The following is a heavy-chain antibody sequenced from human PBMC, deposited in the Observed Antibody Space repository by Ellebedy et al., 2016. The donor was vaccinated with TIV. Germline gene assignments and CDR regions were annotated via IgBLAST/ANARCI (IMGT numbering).Heavy chain of an antibody. CDR1: AFSTSG. V-gene: IGHV3-30*02. D-gene: IGHD3-16*01. CDR2: IRSDGSNK. Sequence: PRGSLRLSCAASAFSTSGMHWVRQAPGRGLEWVAFIRSDGSNKYYADSVEGRFTISRDHSKNTLDLQMTNLRPEDTALYYCVKGAYPVPTVMAVWGQGTTVIVSS. J-gene: IGHJ6*02. CDR3: VKGAYPVPTVMAV.